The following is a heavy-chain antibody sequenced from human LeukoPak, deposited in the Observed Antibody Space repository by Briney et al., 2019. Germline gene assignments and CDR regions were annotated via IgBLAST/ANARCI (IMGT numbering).Heavy chain of an antibody. J-gene: IGHJ4*02. CDR3: AKTGGSYYLPLDY. CDR2: ISGSGGST. D-gene: IGHD1-26*01. CDR1: GFTFSSYA. Sequence: GGSLRLSCAASGFTFSSYAMSWVRPAPGKGLEWVSAISGSGGSTYYADSVKGRFTISRDNSKNTPYLQMNSLRAEDTAVYYCAKTGGSYYLPLDYWGQGTLVTVSS. V-gene: IGHV3-23*01.